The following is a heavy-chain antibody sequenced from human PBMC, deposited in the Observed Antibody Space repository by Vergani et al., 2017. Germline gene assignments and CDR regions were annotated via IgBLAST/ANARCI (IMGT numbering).Heavy chain of an antibody. CDR2: ISWNSGSI. D-gene: IGHD1-1*01. CDR3: TTDWDETGPDAFDI. J-gene: IGHJ3*02. CDR1: GFTFDDYA. V-gene: IGHV3-9*01. Sequence: EVQLVESGGGLVQPGRSLRLSCAASGFTFDDYAMHWVRQAPGKGLEWVSGISWNSGSIGYADSVKGRFTISRDNAKNSLYLQMNSLKTEDTAVYYCTTDWDETGPDAFDIWGQGTMVTVSS.